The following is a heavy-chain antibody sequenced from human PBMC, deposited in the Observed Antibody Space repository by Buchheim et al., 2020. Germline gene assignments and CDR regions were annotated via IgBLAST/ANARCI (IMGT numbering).Heavy chain of an antibody. V-gene: IGHV4-59*01. Sequence: QVQLQESGPGLVKPSETLSLTCTVSGGSISSYYWSWIRQPPGKGLEWIGYIYYSGSTNYNPSLKSRVTISVDTSKNQFSLKLSSVTAADTAVYYCARVAPPVTTVTSYYYYYGMDVWGQGTT. CDR3: ARVAPPVTTVTSYYYYYGMDV. CDR2: IYYSGST. CDR1: GGSISSYY. J-gene: IGHJ6*02. D-gene: IGHD4-17*01.